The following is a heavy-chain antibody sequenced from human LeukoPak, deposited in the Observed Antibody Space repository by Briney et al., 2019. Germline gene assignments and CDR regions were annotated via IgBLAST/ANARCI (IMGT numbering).Heavy chain of an antibody. CDR2: ISSSSSYI. D-gene: IGHD2-2*02. J-gene: IGHJ4*02. V-gene: IGHV3-21*01. Sequence: GGSLRLSCAASGFTFSSYSMNWARQAPGKGLEWVSSISSSSSYIYYADSVKGRFTISRDNAKNSLYLQMNSLRAEDTAVYYCARDPTRLYCSSTSCYTGSSYYWGQGTLVTVSS. CDR3: ARDPTRLYCSSTSCYTGSSYY. CDR1: GFTFSSYS.